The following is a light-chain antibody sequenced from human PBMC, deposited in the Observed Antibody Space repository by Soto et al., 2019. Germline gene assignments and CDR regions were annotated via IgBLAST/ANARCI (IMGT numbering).Light chain of an antibody. CDR2: DAF. Sequence: EIVVTQSPGTLSVSPGERATLSCRASQSVRSKLAWYQQKPGQSPRLLIYDAFPRANRMPARYSGSGSGTELTLTISSLQSEDFAVYFCQQYNNWPPYTFGQGTKQQIK. CDR3: QQYNNWPPYT. V-gene: IGKV3-15*01. CDR1: QSVRSK. J-gene: IGKJ2*01.